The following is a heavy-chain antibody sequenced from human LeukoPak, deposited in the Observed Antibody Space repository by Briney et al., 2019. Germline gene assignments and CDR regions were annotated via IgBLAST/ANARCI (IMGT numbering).Heavy chain of an antibody. Sequence: SETLSLTCAAYGGSFSGYYWSWIRQPPGKGLEWIGEINHSGSTNYNPSLKSRVTISVDTSKNQFSLKLSSVTAADTAVYYCAGGPDYDFWSGYWYYYYMDVWGKGTTVTVSS. CDR3: AGGPDYDFWSGYWYYYYMDV. CDR2: INHSGST. J-gene: IGHJ6*03. CDR1: GGSFSGYY. V-gene: IGHV4-34*01. D-gene: IGHD3-3*01.